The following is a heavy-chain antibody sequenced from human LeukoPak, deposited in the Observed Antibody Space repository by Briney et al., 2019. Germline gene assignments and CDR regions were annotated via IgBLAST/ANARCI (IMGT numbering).Heavy chain of an antibody. CDR3: ARDTPPGLYCSSTSCAGLGMDV. Sequence: PSETLSLTCTVSGGSISSYYWSWIRQPPGKGLEWIGYIYYSGSTNYNPSLKSRVTISVDTSKNQFSLKLSSVTAADTAVYYCARDTPPGLYCSSTSCAGLGMDVWGQGTTVTVSS. CDR1: GGSISSYY. D-gene: IGHD2-2*01. CDR2: IYYSGST. J-gene: IGHJ6*02. V-gene: IGHV4-59*01.